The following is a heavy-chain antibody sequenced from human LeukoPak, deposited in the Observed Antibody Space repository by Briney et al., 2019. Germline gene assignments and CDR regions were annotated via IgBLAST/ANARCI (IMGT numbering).Heavy chain of an antibody. V-gene: IGHV3-11*01. CDR2: ISSSGSTI. J-gene: IGHJ4*02. Sequence: GGSLRLSCAASGFTFSDYYMSWIRQAPGKGLEWVSYISSSGSTIYYADSVKGRFTISRDNAKNSLYLQMNSLRAEDMALYYCAKSPYGYCSSTSCPYYFDYWGQGTLVTVSS. CDR1: GFTFSDYY. D-gene: IGHD2-2*01. CDR3: AKSPYGYCSSTSCPYYFDY.